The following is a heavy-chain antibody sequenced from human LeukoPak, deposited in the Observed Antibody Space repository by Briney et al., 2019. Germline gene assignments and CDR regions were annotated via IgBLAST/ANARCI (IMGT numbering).Heavy chain of an antibody. CDR2: ISPNSGGT. CDR3: AISWRGVGAFKY. CDR1: GYTFTGHY. V-gene: IGHV1-2*02. Sequence: GASVKVSCKASGYTFTGHYMHWVRQAPGQGLEWMGWISPNSGGTKYAQKFQGRVTLTRDTSISTAYMELSTLTSDDTAVYYCAISWRGVGAFKYWGQGTLATVSS. D-gene: IGHD1-26*01. J-gene: IGHJ4*02.